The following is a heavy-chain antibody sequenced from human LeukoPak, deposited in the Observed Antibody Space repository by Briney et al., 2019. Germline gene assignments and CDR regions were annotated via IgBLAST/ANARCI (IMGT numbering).Heavy chain of an antibody. CDR2: IYYSGST. V-gene: IGHV4-59*01. J-gene: IGHJ4*02. CDR1: GGSISSYY. Sequence: SETLSLTCTVSGGSISSYYRSWIRQPPGKGLEWIGYIYYSGSTNYNPSLKSRVTISVDTSKNQYSPKLSSVTAADTAVYYCARGAGSSGPLDYWGQGTLVTVSS. CDR3: ARGAGSSGPLDY. D-gene: IGHD6-19*01.